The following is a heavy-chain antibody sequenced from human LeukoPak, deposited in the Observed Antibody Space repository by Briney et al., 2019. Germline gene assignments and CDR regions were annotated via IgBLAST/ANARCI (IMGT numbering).Heavy chain of an antibody. V-gene: IGHV3-23*01. J-gene: IGHJ4*02. CDR1: GFTFSSYG. CDR2: ISGSGDTT. D-gene: IGHD3-3*01. Sequence: GGSLRLSCAASGFTFSSYGMSWVRQAPGKGLEWFSTISGSGDTTYYADSVKGRFTISRDDSKNTLYLQMNSLRAEDTAVYYCAKGSGSYGQDLYSWGQGTLVTVAS. CDR3: AKGSGSYGQDLYS.